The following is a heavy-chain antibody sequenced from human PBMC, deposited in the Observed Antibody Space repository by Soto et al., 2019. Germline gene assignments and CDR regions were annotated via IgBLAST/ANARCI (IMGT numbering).Heavy chain of an antibody. CDR2: VRNSGST. Sequence: SETLSLTCTVSGGSINSDYWSWIRQPPEKGLEWIGYVRNSGSTNYNPSLKSRVTLSVDTSKNQFSLKLSSVTAADTAVYYCARLGGSYAVPHFDYWGQGTLVTVSS. D-gene: IGHD1-26*01. J-gene: IGHJ4*02. CDR1: GGSINSDY. V-gene: IGHV4-59*08. CDR3: ARLGGSYAVPHFDY.